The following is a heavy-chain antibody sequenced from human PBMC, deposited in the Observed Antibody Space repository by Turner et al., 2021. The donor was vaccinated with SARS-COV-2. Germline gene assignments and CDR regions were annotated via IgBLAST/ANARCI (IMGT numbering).Heavy chain of an antibody. CDR1: GFTFSSYW. J-gene: IGHJ2*01. Sequence: EVQLVESGGGLVPPGGSLRLSCSASGFTFSSYWMHWVRQAPGKGLVWVSRINSDGSSTTYADSVKGRFTISRDNDKNTLYLQMNSLRAEDTAVYYCAREGLRAVPDFDLWGRGTLVTVSS. CDR3: AREGLRAVPDFDL. D-gene: IGHD6-19*01. CDR2: INSDGSST. V-gene: IGHV3-74*01.